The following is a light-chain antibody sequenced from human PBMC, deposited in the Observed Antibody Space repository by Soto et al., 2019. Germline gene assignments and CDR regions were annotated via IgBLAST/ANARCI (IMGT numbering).Light chain of an antibody. CDR3: SSYTSSSTFWV. CDR1: SSDVGGYNY. V-gene: IGLV2-14*01. CDR2: DVS. Sequence: QSVLTQPASVSGSPGQSITISCTGTSSDVGGYNYVSWYQQHPGKAPKLMIYDVSNRPSGVSNRFSGSKSGNTASLTISGLQAEDEADYYCSSYTSSSTFWVFGGWTKLTVL. J-gene: IGLJ2*01.